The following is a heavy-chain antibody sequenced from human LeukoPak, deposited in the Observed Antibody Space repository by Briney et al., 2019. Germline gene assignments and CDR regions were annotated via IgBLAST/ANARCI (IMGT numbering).Heavy chain of an antibody. CDR1: GFTFSSYG. CDR3: ARAQDFWSGYFF. CDR2: ISSNGGST. D-gene: IGHD3-3*01. V-gene: IGHV3-64*01. Sequence: SGGSLRLSCAASGFTFSSYGMHWVRQAPGKGLEDVSAISSNGGSTYYANSVKGRFTISRDNSKNTLYLQMGSLRAEDMAVYYCARAQDFWSGYFFWGQGTLVTVSS. J-gene: IGHJ4*02.